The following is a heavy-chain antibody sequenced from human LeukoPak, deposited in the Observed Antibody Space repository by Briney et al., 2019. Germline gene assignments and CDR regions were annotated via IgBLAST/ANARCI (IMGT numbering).Heavy chain of an antibody. CDR3: AGGGYGDYVYFDN. V-gene: IGHV3-23*01. J-gene: IGHJ4*02. CDR2: ISGSGAST. CDR1: GFTFSTYA. Sequence: GGSLRLSCAASGFTFSTYAMSWVRQAPGKGLEWVSVISGSGASTYYADSVKGRFTISRDNSKNTLYLRMNSLRVEDTAVYYCAGGGYGDYVYFDNWGQGTLVTVSS. D-gene: IGHD4-17*01.